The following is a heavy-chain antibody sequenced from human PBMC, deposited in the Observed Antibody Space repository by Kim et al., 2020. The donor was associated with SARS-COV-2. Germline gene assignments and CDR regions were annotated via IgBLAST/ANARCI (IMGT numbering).Heavy chain of an antibody. CDR2: ISDRGGCT. J-gene: IGHJ4*02. CDR3: AKGAWCYGDYVCFDS. D-gene: IGHD4-17*01. V-gene: IGHV3-23*01. CDR1: GFTFSRYA. Sequence: GGSLRLSCAASGFTFSRYAMSWVRQAPGKGLDWVSGISDRGGCTYYADSVKGRFTISRDNSKNTLYLQMDSLRADDTAAYYCAKGAWCYGDYVCFDSWGRGALVTVSS.